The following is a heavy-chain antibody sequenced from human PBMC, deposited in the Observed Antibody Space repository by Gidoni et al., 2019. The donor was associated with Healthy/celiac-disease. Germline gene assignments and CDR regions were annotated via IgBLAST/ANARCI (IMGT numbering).Heavy chain of an antibody. Sequence: QLQLQESGPGLVKPSETLSLTCTVSGGSISSSSYYWGWIRQPPGKGLEWIGSIYYSGSTYYNPSLKSRVTISVDTSKNQFSLKLSSVTAADTAVYYCARRARHSSSRFDYWGQGTLVTVSS. CDR1: GGSISSSSYY. J-gene: IGHJ4*02. CDR3: ARRARHSSSRFDY. CDR2: IYYSGST. V-gene: IGHV4-39*01. D-gene: IGHD6-13*01.